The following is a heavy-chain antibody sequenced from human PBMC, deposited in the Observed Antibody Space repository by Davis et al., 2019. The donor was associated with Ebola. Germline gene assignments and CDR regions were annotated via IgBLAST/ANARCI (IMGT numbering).Heavy chain of an antibody. J-gene: IGHJ5*02. CDR2: ISSSSSTI. CDR1: GFTLSNYN. CDR3: ARDPRGLLWFGELFIP. D-gene: IGHD3-10*01. Sequence: GESLKISCAASGFTLSNYNMNWVRQAPGKGLEWVSYISSSSSTIYYADSVKGRFTISRDNAKNSLYLQMNSLRDEDTAVYYCARDPRGLLWFGELFIPWGQGTLVTVSS. V-gene: IGHV3-48*02.